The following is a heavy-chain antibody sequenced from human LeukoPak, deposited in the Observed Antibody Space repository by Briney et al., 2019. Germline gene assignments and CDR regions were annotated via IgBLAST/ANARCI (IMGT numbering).Heavy chain of an antibody. V-gene: IGHV5-51*01. D-gene: IGHD5-12*01. CDR3: ARRVSSSGFDAFDV. Sequence: GASLKISCKGSGSSFATYWIGWVRQLPGKGLEWMGINYPGDSDTTYSPSFQGQVTMSADKSISTAYLQWSSLKASDTAMYYCARRVSSSGFDAFDVWGQGTMVTVSS. CDR2: NYPGDSDT. CDR1: GSSFATYW. J-gene: IGHJ3*01.